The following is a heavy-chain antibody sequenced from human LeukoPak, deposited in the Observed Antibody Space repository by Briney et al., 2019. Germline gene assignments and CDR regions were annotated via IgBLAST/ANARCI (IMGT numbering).Heavy chain of an antibody. CDR3: ARPHFRSRRDTKEQHFDY. CDR1: GYSFTSYW. V-gene: IGHV5-51*01. D-gene: IGHD1/OR15-1a*01. CDR2: IYPGDSDT. J-gene: IGHJ4*02. Sequence: GESLKISCKGSGYSFTSYWIGWVRQMPGKGLEWMGIIYPGDSDTRYSPSFQGQVTISADKSISTAYLQWSSLKASDTAMYYCARPHFRSRRDTKEQHFDYWGQGTLVTVSS.